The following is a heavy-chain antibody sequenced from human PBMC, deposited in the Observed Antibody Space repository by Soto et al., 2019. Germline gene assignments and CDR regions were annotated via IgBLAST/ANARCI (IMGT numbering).Heavy chain of an antibody. Sequence: ASVKVSCKASGGTFSSYAISWVRQAPGQGLEWMGGIIPIFGTANYAQKFQGRVTITADESTSTAYMELSSLRSEDTAVYYCAREEAAWLLAYGLEVWGQGTTVTVSS. CDR1: GGTFSSYA. J-gene: IGHJ6*02. CDR3: AREEAAWLLAYGLEV. V-gene: IGHV1-69*13. CDR2: IIPIFGTA. D-gene: IGHD2-15*01.